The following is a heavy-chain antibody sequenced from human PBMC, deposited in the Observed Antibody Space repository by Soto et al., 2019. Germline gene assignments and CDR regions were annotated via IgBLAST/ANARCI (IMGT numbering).Heavy chain of an antibody. Sequence: QVQLQESGPGLVKPSETLSLTCTVSGGSVSSGSYYWSWIRQPPGKGLEWIGYIYYSGSTNYNPSLKSRVTISVDTSKNQFSLKLSSVTAADTAVYYCARESYYYDSSGYSPRPYYFDYWGQGTLVTVSS. V-gene: IGHV4-61*01. CDR2: IYYSGST. CDR3: ARESYYYDSSGYSPRPYYFDY. CDR1: GGSVSSGSYY. J-gene: IGHJ4*02. D-gene: IGHD3-22*01.